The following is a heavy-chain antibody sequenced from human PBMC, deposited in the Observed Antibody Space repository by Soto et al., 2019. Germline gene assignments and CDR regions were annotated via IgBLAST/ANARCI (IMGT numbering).Heavy chain of an antibody. V-gene: IGHV3-48*01. D-gene: IGHD4-17*01. J-gene: IGHJ6*03. CDR1: GFTFGSYS. Sequence: EVQLVESGGGLVQPGGSLRLSCAASGFTFGSYSMNWVRQAPGKGLEWVSYISGSRSTIYYADSVKGRFTISRDNVKNALYLQMKSLRAEDTAVYYCARVDGDYEGYYYYYMDVWGKGTTVNVSS. CDR2: ISGSRSTI. CDR3: ARVDGDYEGYYYYYMDV.